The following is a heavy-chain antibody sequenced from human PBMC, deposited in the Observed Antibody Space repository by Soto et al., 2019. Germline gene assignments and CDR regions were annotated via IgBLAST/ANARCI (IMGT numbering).Heavy chain of an antibody. D-gene: IGHD3-10*01. Sequence: ASVKVSCKASGYTFTSYYMHWVRQAPGQGLEWMGIINPSGGSTSYAQKFQGRVTMTRDTSTSTVYMELSSLRSEDTAVYYCARGSITVVRGVIISLDYWGQGTLVTVSS. V-gene: IGHV1-46*01. CDR2: INPSGGST. CDR3: ARGSITVVRGVIISLDY. J-gene: IGHJ4*02. CDR1: GYTFTSYY.